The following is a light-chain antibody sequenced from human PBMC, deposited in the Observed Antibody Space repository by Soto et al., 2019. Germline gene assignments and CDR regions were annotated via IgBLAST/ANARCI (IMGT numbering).Light chain of an antibody. CDR3: QQYGSSPYT. V-gene: IGKV3-20*01. J-gene: IGKJ2*01. CDR1: QSVSSSY. Sequence: EIGWTQSPGTLSLSPGERATLSCRASQSVSSSYLAWYQQKPGQAPRLLIYGASNRATGIPDRFSGSGSGTDFTLTISRLEPEDFAIYYCQQYGSSPYTFGQGTKLEIK. CDR2: GAS.